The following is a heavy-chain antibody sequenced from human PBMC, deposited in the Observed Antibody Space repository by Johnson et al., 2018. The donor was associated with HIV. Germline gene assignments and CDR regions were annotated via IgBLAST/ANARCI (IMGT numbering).Heavy chain of an antibody. CDR1: GFTVSSNY. D-gene: IGHD1-26*01. Sequence: VQLVESGGGLVQPGGSLRLSCAASGFTVSSNYMSWVRQAPGQGLEWVSVIYSGGSIYYADSVKGRFSISRDNSKNTLYLQMNSLRVEDTAVYYCAREGAWEVRPGAFDIWGQGTMVTVSS. J-gene: IGHJ3*02. CDR3: AREGAWEVRPGAFDI. CDR2: IYSGGSI. V-gene: IGHV3-66*01.